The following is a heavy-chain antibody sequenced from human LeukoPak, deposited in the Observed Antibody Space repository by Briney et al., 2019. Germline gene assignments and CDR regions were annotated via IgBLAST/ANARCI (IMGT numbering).Heavy chain of an antibody. J-gene: IGHJ3*02. D-gene: IGHD3-22*01. CDR2: IGSSSSYT. CDR3: ARGKVRYPTDPKSPRAYYDSRRQLAGDAFDI. Sequence: GGSLRLSCAASGFTFSDYYMSWIRQAPGKGLEWVSCIGSSSSYTDYADSVKGRFTISRDNAKNSLYLQMNSLRAEDTAVYYCARGKVRYPTDPKSPRAYYDSRRQLAGDAFDIWGQGTMVTVSS. V-gene: IGHV3-11*06. CDR1: GFTFSDYY.